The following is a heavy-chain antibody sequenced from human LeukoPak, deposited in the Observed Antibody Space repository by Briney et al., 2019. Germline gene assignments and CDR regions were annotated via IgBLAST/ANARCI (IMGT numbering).Heavy chain of an antibody. CDR2: ISGSGGNT. CDR3: AKTNGYYDL. CDR1: GFTFSSYG. V-gene: IGHV3-23*01. D-gene: IGHD3-22*01. J-gene: IGHJ4*02. Sequence: GGSLRLSCAASGFTFSSYGMSWVRQAPGKGLEWVSPISGSGGNTYYADSVKGRFTISRDNSKSTMYLQMNSLRAEDTAVYHCAKTNGYYDLWGQGTLVTVSS.